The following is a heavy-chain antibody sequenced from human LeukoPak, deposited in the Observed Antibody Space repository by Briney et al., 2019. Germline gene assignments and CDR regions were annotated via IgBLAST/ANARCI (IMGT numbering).Heavy chain of an antibody. Sequence: PSETLSLTCSVSGLSISSSSYYLGWIRQPPGKGLEWIGSIYYSESTYYNPSLKSRVSISVNTSKNQFSLKLSSVNAADTAVYYCARLLERIVVPCYFDYWGQGTLVSVSS. D-gene: IGHD3-22*01. CDR3: ARLLERIVVPCYFDY. CDR2: IYYSEST. V-gene: IGHV4-39*01. J-gene: IGHJ4*02. CDR1: GLSISSSSYY.